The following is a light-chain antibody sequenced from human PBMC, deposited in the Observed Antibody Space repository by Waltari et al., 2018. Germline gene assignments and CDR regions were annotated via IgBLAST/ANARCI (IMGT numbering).Light chain of an antibody. CDR2: ATS. J-gene: IGKJ4*01. V-gene: IGKV3-11*01. Sequence: IVLTQSPGTLSLSPGERATLSCRASQTITSLAWYQQTPGHAPSLLIYATSTRATGIPPRFTGSWSGTDFTLTINGLGPDDSAVYYCQQRSGWPLTFGGGTKVEIK. CDR3: QQRSGWPLT. CDR1: QTITS.